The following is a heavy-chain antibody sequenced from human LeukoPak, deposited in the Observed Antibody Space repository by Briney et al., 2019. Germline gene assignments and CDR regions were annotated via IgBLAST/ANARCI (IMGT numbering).Heavy chain of an antibody. J-gene: IGHJ6*02. D-gene: IGHD2-15*01. CDR3: AKDPRYCGGGICYSGYYGMDV. CDR1: GFTFDDYA. Sequence: QPGGSLRLSCAASGFTFDDYAMHWVRQAPGQGLEWVSLIGRDGAITYYADSVKGRFTISRDNSKSSLYLQVNSLRTEDTALYYCAKDPRYCGGGICYSGYYGMDVWGHGTTVTVSS. V-gene: IGHV3-43*02. CDR2: IGRDGAIT.